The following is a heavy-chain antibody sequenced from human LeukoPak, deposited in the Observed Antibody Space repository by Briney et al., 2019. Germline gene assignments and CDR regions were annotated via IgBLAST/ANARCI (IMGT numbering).Heavy chain of an antibody. CDR1: GGTFSSYA. Sequence: ASVKVSCKASGGTFSSYAISWVRQAPGQGLGWMGGIIPIFGTANYAQKFQGRVTITADESTSTAYMELGSLRSEDTAVYYCARGALMVRAYYYGMDVWGQGTTVTVSS. CDR3: ARGALMVRAYYYGMDV. D-gene: IGHD3-10*01. J-gene: IGHJ6*02. CDR2: IIPIFGTA. V-gene: IGHV1-69*13.